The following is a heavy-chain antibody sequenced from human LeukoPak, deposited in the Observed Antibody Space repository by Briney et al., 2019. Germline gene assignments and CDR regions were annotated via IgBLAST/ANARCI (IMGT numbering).Heavy chain of an antibody. CDR1: GYTFTNNW. V-gene: IGHV5-51*01. CDR2: IYPGDSDT. J-gene: IGHJ3*02. CDR3: ARQKAGPRPDAFDI. Sequence: GESLKISCMCSGYTFTNNWIAWVRQMPGKGLEWMGIIYPGDSDTSYSPSFQGQVTISADKSISTAYLQWSSLKASDTAMYYCARQKAGPRPDAFDIWGQGTMVTVSS. D-gene: IGHD6-13*01.